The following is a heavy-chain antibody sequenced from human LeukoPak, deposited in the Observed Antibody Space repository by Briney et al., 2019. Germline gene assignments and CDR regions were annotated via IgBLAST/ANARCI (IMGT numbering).Heavy chain of an antibody. CDR1: GFTFSSCS. D-gene: IGHD4-11*01. CDR3: AREGSKYCYYGMDV. J-gene: IGHJ6*02. CDR2: ISSSSSYI. Sequence: PGGSLRLSCAASGFTFSSCSMNWVRQAPGKGLEWVSSISSSSSYIYYADSVKGRFTISRDNAKNSLYLQMNSLRAEDTAEYYCAREGSKYCYYGMDVWGQGTTVTVSS. V-gene: IGHV3-21*01.